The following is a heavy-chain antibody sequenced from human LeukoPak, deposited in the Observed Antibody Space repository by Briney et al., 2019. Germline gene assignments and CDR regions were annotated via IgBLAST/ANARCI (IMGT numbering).Heavy chain of an antibody. V-gene: IGHV3-23*01. CDR1: GFTFNTYA. J-gene: IGHJ4*02. D-gene: IGHD1-26*01. CDR3: AKDASGSYWYYFDY. CDR2: ISGTGDST. Sequence: GGSLRLSCAASGFTFNTYAMSWVRQAPGKGLEWVSGISGTGDSTYYAGSVKGRFTISRDDSKNTLYLQMKSLTAEDTAVYYCAKDASGSYWYYFDYWGQGTLVTVSS.